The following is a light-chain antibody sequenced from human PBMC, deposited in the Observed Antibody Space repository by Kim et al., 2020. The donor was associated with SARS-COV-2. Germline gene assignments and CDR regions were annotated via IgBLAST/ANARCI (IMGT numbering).Light chain of an antibody. CDR2: GSA. Sequence: LAPGERAPLSCRASQRLSFGYLAWYQQKPGQAPRLLIYGSASRATGIPDKFTGSGSGTDFALTISRLEPEDFAVYYCQQYDASPYTFGLGTKLEI. J-gene: IGKJ2*01. V-gene: IGKV3-20*01. CDR3: QQYDASPYT. CDR1: QRLSFGY.